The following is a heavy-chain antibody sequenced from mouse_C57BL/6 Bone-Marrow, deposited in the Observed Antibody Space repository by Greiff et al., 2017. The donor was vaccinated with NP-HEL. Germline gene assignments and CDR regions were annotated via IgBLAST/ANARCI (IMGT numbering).Heavy chain of an antibody. CDR1: GFNIKDDY. CDR2: IDPENGDT. Sequence: EVQLQQSGAELVRPGASVKLSCTASGFNIKDDYMHWVKQRPEQGLEWIGWIDPENGDTEYASKFQGKATITADTSSNTAYLQLSSLTSEGTAVYYCTTPNWDGDYWGQGTTLTVSS. CDR3: TTPNWDGDY. J-gene: IGHJ2*01. V-gene: IGHV14-4*01. D-gene: IGHD4-1*01.